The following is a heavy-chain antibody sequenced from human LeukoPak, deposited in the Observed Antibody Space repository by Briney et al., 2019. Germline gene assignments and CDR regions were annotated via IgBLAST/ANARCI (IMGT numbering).Heavy chain of an antibody. V-gene: IGHV3-15*01. CDR2: IKSKTDGGTT. Sequence: GGSLRLSCAASGFTFSNAWMSWVRQAPGKGLEWVGRIKSKTDGGTTDYAAPVKGRFTISRDDSKNTLYLQMNSLKTEDTAVYYCARVRYDLLLDYWGQGTLVTVSS. CDR1: GFTFSNAW. J-gene: IGHJ4*02. CDR3: ARVRYDLLLDY. D-gene: IGHD3-3*01.